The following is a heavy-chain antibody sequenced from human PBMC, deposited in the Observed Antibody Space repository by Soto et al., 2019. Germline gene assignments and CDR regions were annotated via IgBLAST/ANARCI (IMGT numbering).Heavy chain of an antibody. CDR3: ARTTFYDIFTAYYSLFDY. CDR2: ISDSGSS. V-gene: IGHV4-31*03. Sequence: PSETLSLTCSVPGGSITSGDYHWSWIRQHPGKGLEWIGHISDSGSSYYNPSLESRVTISVDTSKNQFSLKLSAVTAADTAVYFCARTTFYDIFTAYYSLFDYWGQGTMVTVSS. D-gene: IGHD3-9*01. J-gene: IGHJ4*02. CDR1: GGSITSGDYH.